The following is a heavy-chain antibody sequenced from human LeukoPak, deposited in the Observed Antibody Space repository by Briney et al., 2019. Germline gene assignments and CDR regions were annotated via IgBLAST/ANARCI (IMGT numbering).Heavy chain of an antibody. CDR1: GFRSSDYF. Sequence: GGSLRLSCAASGFRSSDYFMIWVRQAPGKGLEWVAYISGSVSTFVSTYYADSVKGRFTISRDNATDSLYLHMSSLRAEDTAVYYCARGLVAQFDFWGQGTLVTVSS. D-gene: IGHD5-12*01. V-gene: IGHV3-11*01. CDR3: ARGLVAQFDF. J-gene: IGHJ4*02. CDR2: ISGSVSTF.